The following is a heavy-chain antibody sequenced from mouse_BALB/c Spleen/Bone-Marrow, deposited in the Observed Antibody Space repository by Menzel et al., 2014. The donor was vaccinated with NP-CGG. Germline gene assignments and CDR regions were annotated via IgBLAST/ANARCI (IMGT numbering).Heavy chain of an antibody. Sequence: VQLQQSGPDLVKPGASVKISCKASDYSFTDYYMHWVKQSHGKSLEWIGRVNPNSGGTDYNQKFKGKAMLTVDKSSTTAYMELRSLTSEDSAVYYCARGPTTLVACYYAMDYWGQGTSVTVSS. D-gene: IGHD1-1*01. CDR3: ARGPTTLVACYYAMDY. V-gene: IGHV1-34*01. CDR2: VNPNSGGT. J-gene: IGHJ4*01. CDR1: DYSFTDYY.